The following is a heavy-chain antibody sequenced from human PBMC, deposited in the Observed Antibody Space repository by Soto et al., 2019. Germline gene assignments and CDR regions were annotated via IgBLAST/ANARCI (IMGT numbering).Heavy chain of an antibody. CDR1: GFSFSSYE. J-gene: IGHJ6*02. CDR2: INSGGGPT. Sequence: GGSLRLSCAASGFSFSSYEMNWVRQAPGKGLEWVSFINSGGGPTYYADSVKGRFTTSRDNAKNSLYLQMNSLRVEDTAVYYCARVRYSGFEDGMDVWGQGTTVTVSS. V-gene: IGHV3-48*03. D-gene: IGHD5-12*01. CDR3: ARVRYSGFEDGMDV.